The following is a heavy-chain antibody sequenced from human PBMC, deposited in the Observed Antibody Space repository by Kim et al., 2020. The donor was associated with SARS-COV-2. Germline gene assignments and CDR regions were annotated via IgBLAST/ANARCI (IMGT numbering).Heavy chain of an antibody. CDR2: INAGNGNT. V-gene: IGHV1-3*01. D-gene: IGHD2-2*02. J-gene: IGHJ4*02. Sequence: ASVKVSCKASGYTFTSYAMHWVRQAPGQRLEWMGWINAGNGNTKYSQKFQGRVTITRDTSASTAYMELSSLRSEDTAVYYCARESRAGPNCSSTSCYKSRTHSDYFDYWGQGTLVTVSS. CDR3: ARESRAGPNCSSTSCYKSRTHSDYFDY. CDR1: GYTFTSYA.